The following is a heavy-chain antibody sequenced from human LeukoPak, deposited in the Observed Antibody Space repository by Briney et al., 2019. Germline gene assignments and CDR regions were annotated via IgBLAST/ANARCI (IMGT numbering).Heavy chain of an antibody. Sequence: PSETLSLTCIVSGVSTSNYYWSWIRQPPGKGLEWIGYISHTGNTNYNPSLKSRVTISADTSKNQFSLKLSSVTAADTAVYYCARVGVAGCFDYWGQGTLVTVSS. CDR3: ARVGVAGCFDY. CDR1: GVSTSNYY. CDR2: ISHTGNT. J-gene: IGHJ4*02. V-gene: IGHV4-59*08. D-gene: IGHD6-19*01.